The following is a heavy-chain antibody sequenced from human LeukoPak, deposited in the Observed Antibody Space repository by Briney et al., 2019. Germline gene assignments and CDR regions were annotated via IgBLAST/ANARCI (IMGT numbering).Heavy chain of an antibody. J-gene: IGHJ5*02. V-gene: IGHV4-61*02. CDR1: GGSMSSGSYY. CDR2: IYTSGST. CDR3: ARVFDL. Sequence: PPETLSLTCTVSGGSMSSGSYYWNWIRQPAGKGLEWIGRIYTSGSTNYSPSLKSRVTISVDTSKNHFSLKLSSVTAADTAVYYCARVFDLWGQGTLVTVSS.